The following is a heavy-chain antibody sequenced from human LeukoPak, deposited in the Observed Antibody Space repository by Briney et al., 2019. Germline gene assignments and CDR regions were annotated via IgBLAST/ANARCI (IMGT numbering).Heavy chain of an antibody. CDR3: ARDHGGLIMDSSLDS. CDR1: GYTFTGYY. V-gene: IGHV1-2*02. J-gene: IGHJ4*02. CDR2: INPNSGGT. Sequence: ASVKVSCKASGYTFTGYYIHWVRHAPGQGLEWMGCINPNSGGTDYAQKFQGRVSMTRDTSISTAYMELSRLRSDDTAVYYCARDHGGLIMDSSLDSWGQGSLVTVSS. D-gene: IGHD3-22*01.